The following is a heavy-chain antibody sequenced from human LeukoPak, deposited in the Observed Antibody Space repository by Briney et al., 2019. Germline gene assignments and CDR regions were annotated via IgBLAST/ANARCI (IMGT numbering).Heavy chain of an antibody. CDR3: ARTGNYDSSGYYSSYYYYGMDV. CDR1: GFTFSSYW. CDR2: IKQDGSEK. D-gene: IGHD3-22*01. J-gene: IGHJ6*02. V-gene: IGHV3-7*01. Sequence: GRSLRLSCAASGFTFSSYWMSWVRKAPGKGLEWVANIKQDGSEKYYVDSVKGRFTISRDNAKNSLYLQMNSLRAEDTAVYYCARTGNYDSSGYYSSYYYYGMDVWGQGTTVTVSS.